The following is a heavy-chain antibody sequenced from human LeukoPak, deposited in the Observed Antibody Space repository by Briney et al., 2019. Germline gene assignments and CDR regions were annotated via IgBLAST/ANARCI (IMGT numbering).Heavy chain of an antibody. CDR3: AREGSYYYDSSGYYVHYFDY. V-gene: IGHV1-18*01. D-gene: IGHD3-22*01. J-gene: IGHJ4*02. CDR2: ISAYNGNT. Sequence: ASVKVSCKASGYTSTSYGISWVRQAPGQGLEWMGWISAYNGNTNYAQKLQGRVTMTTDTSTSTAYMELRSLRSDDTAVYYCAREGSYYYDSSGYYVHYFDYWGQGTLVTVSS. CDR1: GYTSTSYG.